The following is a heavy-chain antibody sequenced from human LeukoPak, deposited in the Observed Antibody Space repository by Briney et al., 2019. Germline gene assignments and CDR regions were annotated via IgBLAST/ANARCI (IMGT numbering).Heavy chain of an antibody. D-gene: IGHD5-18*01. CDR2: MNPNSGST. CDR1: GYTFTSYD. Sequence: ASVKVSFKSSGYTFTSYDFNWVRQATGQGLEWMGLMNPNSGSTGYVQNFQGRVTMTRNTSISTAYMELSSLRSEETAVHYCMRESYGYVCRGLSSFDTWGQGTLVTVSS. V-gene: IGHV1-8*01. J-gene: IGHJ5*02. CDR3: MRESYGYVCRGLSSFDT.